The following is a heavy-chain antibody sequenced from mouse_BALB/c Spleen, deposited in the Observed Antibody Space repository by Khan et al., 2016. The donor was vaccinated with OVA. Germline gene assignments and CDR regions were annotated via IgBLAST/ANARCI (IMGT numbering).Heavy chain of an antibody. CDR2: IYPNNGGT. CDR3: ARSGYGSFAY. V-gene: IGHV1S29*02. CDR1: RYTFTDYN. D-gene: IGHD1-2*01. Sequence: QSGPELVKPGASVKIFCKASRYTFTDYNMDWVKQSHGKSLEWIGYIYPNNGGTGYNQKFKTKATLTVDNSSSTAYMELRSLTSEDSAVYYCARSGYGSFAYWGQGTLVTVSA. J-gene: IGHJ3*01.